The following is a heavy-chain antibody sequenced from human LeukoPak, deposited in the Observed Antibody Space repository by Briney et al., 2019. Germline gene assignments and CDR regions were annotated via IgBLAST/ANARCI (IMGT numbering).Heavy chain of an antibody. V-gene: IGHV4-59*06. D-gene: IGHD3-9*01. CDR3: ARAPPDWFQIDY. Sequence: SETLSLTCTVSGGSISSYYWSWIRQPPGKGLEWIGYIYYSGSTYYNPSLKSRVTISVDTSKNQFSLKLSSVTAADTAVYYCARAPPDWFQIDYWGQGTLVTVSS. CDR2: IYYSGST. CDR1: GGSISSYY. J-gene: IGHJ4*02.